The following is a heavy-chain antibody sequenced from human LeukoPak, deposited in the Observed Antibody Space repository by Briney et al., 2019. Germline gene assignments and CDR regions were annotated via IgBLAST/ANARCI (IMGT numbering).Heavy chain of an antibody. Sequence: GGSLRLSCAASGFTFSSYSMNWVRQAPGKGLEWVSYISSSSSTIYYADSVKGRFTISRDNAKNSLYLQMNSLRAEDTAVYYCARSVGGGSGSYWDYWGQGTLVTVSS. J-gene: IGHJ4*02. CDR3: ARSVGGGSGSYWDY. V-gene: IGHV3-48*04. D-gene: IGHD3-10*01. CDR1: GFTFSSYS. CDR2: ISSSSSTI.